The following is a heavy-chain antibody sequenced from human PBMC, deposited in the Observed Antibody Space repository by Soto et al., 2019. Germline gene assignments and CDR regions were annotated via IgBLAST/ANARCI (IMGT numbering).Heavy chain of an antibody. J-gene: IGHJ6*03. CDR1: GDTFITWT. Sequence: PVKVDYQPSGDTFITWTISWVRQAPGQGLEWMGRIIPILGIANYAQKFQGRVTITADKSTSTAYMELSSLRSEDTAVYYCARDGYNYYYYMDIWGKGTAVIVSS. V-gene: IGHV1-69*04. CDR3: ARDGYNYYYYMDI. CDR2: IIPILGIA.